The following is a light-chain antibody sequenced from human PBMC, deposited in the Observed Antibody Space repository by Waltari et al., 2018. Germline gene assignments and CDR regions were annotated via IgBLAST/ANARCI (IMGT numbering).Light chain of an antibody. CDR2: DVT. J-gene: IGLJ1*01. CDR1: SSAVGGSTY. V-gene: IGLV2-11*01. CDR3: CSYAGSYTYV. Sequence: QSALTQPRSVSGSPGHSVTIPCTGTSSAVGGSTYVSWYQQHPGKAPKLMLYDVTKRPSGVPDRFSGSKSGNTASLTISGLQAEDEADYYCCSYAGSYTYVFGTGTKVTVL.